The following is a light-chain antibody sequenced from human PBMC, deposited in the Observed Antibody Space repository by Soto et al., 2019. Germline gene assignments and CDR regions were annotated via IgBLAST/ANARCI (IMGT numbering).Light chain of an antibody. J-gene: IGKJ4*01. CDR1: QSITTY. CDR2: AIS. Sequence: DIQMTQSPSSLSASVGDRVTITCRASQSITTYLDWYQQKPWKAPTLLISAISSVQSVVPSRFSGSGSGTDFTLTISTLQPEDVAIYYRQKSPTSPLTLGRGNKGEL. V-gene: IGKV1-39*01. CDR3: QKSPTSPLT.